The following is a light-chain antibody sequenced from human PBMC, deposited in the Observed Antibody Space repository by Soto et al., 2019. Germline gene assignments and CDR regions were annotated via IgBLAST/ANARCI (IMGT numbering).Light chain of an antibody. CDR3: QQYNNWPLT. J-gene: IGKJ5*01. CDR1: QSVTSY. Sequence: EIVLTQSPATLSLSPGERATLSCRASQSVTSYLAWYQQKPGQAPRLLIYGTSTRATGIPARFSGSGSGTEFTLTITSLQSEDFALYFCQQYNNWPLTFGQGTRLEIK. CDR2: GTS. V-gene: IGKV3-15*01.